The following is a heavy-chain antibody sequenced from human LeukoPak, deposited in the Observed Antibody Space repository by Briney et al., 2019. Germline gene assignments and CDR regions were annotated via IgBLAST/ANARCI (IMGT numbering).Heavy chain of an antibody. CDR2: ISAYNGNT. V-gene: IGHV1-18*01. Sequence: ASVKVSCKASGYTFTSHAISWVRQAPGQGLEWVGWISAYNGNTNYAQKLQGRVTMTTDTSTSTAYMELRSLRSDDTAVYYCARGSKYSSGYLLDYWGQGTLVTVSS. D-gene: IGHD6-19*01. CDR3: ARGSKYSSGYLLDY. CDR1: GYTFTSHA. J-gene: IGHJ4*02.